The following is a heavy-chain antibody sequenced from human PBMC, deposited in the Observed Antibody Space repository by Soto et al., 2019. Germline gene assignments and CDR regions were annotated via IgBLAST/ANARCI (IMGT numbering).Heavy chain of an antibody. CDR3: ASQQLGPSYYYGMDV. V-gene: IGHV1-18*01. CDR2: ISAYNGNT. J-gene: IGHJ6*02. Sequence: ASVKVSCKASGYTFTSYGISWVRQAPGQGLEWMGWISAYNGNTNYAQKLQGRVTMTTDTSTSTAYMELRSLRSDDTAVYYCASQQLGPSYYYGMDVWGQGTTVTVSS. D-gene: IGHD6-6*01. CDR1: GYTFTSYG.